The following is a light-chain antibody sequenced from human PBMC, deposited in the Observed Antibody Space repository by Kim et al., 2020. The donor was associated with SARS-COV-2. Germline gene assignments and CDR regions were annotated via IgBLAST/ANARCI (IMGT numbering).Light chain of an antibody. CDR2: GAS. CDR1: QSVRSN. V-gene: IGKV3-15*01. CDR3: QQYHNWPLT. J-gene: IGKJ4*01. Sequence: VSPGERATLSCRASQSVRSNLAWYQQKPGRAPRLLIYGASTRATVIPARFSGSGSGTEFTLTISSLQSEDFAVYYCQQYHNWPLTFGGGTKVDIK.